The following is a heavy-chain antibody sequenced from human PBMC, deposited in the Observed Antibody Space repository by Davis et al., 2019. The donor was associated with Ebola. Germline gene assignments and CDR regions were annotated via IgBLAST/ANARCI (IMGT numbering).Heavy chain of an antibody. CDR2: ISYAGSNE. CDR3: ATCGFCISSSGIDY. Sequence: GESLKISCEASGFIFSNYGMYWVRQAPGKGLEWVAVISYAGSNEYYADSVKGRFTISRDNSKNTLYLQMNSLSADDTAVYYCATCGFCISSSGIDYRGQGILVTVSS. D-gene: IGHD6-19*01. V-gene: IGHV3-30*03. J-gene: IGHJ4*02. CDR1: GFIFSNYG.